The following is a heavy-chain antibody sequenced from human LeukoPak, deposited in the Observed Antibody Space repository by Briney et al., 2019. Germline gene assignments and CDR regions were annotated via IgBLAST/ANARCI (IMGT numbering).Heavy chain of an antibody. J-gene: IGHJ4*02. CDR3: ARAVTTLIH. D-gene: IGHD1-14*01. V-gene: IGHV3-66*01. Sequence: GGSLRLSCAASGFTVNGNYMCWVRQAPGKGLEWISIIYSDDSTDYADSVKGRFTPSRDRSKKILYLQMNSLRAEDTAVYYCARAVTTLIHWGQGALVTVSS. CDR1: GFTVNGNY. CDR2: IYSDDST.